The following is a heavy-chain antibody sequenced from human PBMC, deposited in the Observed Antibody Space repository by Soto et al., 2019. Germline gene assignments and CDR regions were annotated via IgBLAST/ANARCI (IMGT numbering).Heavy chain of an antibody. CDR1: GESFSVYY. V-gene: IGHV4-34*01. J-gene: IGHJ6*03. D-gene: IGHD3-3*01. Sequence: VQLQQRGAGLLKPSETLSLTCLVDGESFSVYYWPWIRQPPGRGREGIGEINDSGSTNHKPSLKSRVTMSIDTSKNQFSLNLRSVTAADTGVYYCAKGGRFPEARYYFLDVWGNGTTVTVSS. CDR2: INDSGST. CDR3: AKGGRFPEARYYFLDV.